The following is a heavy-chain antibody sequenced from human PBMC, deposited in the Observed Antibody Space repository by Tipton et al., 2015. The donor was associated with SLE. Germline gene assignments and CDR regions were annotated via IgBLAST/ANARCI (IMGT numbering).Heavy chain of an antibody. V-gene: IGHV4-59*12. D-gene: IGHD2-8*01. CDR2: IYYSGST. CDR3: ARGGECTNGVCYLNYFDP. CDR1: GGSISDSNW. Sequence: TLSLTCTVSGGSISDSNWWSWVRQPPGKGLEWIGYIYYSGSTNYNPSLKSRVTISVDTSKNQFSLKLSSVTAADTAVYYCARGGECTNGVCYLNYFDPWGQGTLITVSS. J-gene: IGHJ5*02.